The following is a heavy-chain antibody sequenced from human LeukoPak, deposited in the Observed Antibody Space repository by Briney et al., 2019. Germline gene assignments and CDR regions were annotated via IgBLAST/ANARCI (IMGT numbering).Heavy chain of an antibody. J-gene: IGHJ4*02. CDR1: GGSFSGYY. D-gene: IGHD6-13*01. Sequence: SETLSLTYAVYGGSFSGYYWSWIRQPPGKGLEWIGEINHSGSTNYNPSLKSRVTISVDTSKNQFSLKLSSVTAADTAVYYCARITSSWYGGGFDYWGQGTLVTVSS. V-gene: IGHV4-34*01. CDR2: INHSGST. CDR3: ARITSSWYGGGFDY.